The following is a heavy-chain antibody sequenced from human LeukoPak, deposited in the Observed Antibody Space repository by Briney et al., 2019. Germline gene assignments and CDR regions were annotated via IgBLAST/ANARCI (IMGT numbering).Heavy chain of an antibody. CDR2: ISSDGSNT. CDR1: GFTFINKV. CDR3: ATDVGMGGLDY. Sequence: GGSLRLSCATSGFTFINKVLHWVRQAPGKGLEWVAVISSDGSNTYHAESVRGRFTISRDNSDNSLFLQMSYLTTEDTAVYYSATDVGMGGLDYWGQGTLVTVSS. J-gene: IGHJ4*02. V-gene: IGHV3-30-3*01. D-gene: IGHD1-14*01.